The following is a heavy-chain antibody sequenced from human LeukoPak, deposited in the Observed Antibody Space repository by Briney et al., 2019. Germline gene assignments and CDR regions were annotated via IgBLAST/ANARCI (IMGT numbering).Heavy chain of an antibody. CDR2: ISYSGIT. Sequence: SETLSLTCTVSSGAISRSSYYLGWIRQPPGKGLEWIGSISYSGITDYNPSLKSRVTISVDTSKNQFSLRLSSVTAADSAVYYCARHSGSYLYYFDFWGQGALVTVSS. J-gene: IGHJ4*02. V-gene: IGHV4-39*01. CDR3: ARHSGSYLYYFDF. CDR1: SGAISRSSYY. D-gene: IGHD1-26*01.